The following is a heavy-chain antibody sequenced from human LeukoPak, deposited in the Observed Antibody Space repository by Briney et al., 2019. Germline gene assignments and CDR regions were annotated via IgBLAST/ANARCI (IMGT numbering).Heavy chain of an antibody. V-gene: IGHV3-30*18. CDR2: ISYDGSNK. J-gene: IGHJ4*02. D-gene: IGHD1-26*01. Sequence: GGSLRLSCAASGFTFSSYGMHWVRQAPGKGLEWVAVISYDGSNKYYADSVKGRFTISRDNSKNTLYLQMNSLRAEDTAVYYCAKGGGSGSYPQAYFDYWGQGTLVTVSS. CDR1: GFTFSSYG. CDR3: AKGGGSGSYPQAYFDY.